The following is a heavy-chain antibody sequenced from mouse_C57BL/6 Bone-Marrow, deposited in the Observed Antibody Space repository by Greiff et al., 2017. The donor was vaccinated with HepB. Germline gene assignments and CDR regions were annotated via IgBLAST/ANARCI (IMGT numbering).Heavy chain of an antibody. J-gene: IGHJ3*01. CDR2: IHPNSGST. Sequence: VQLQQPGAELVKPGASVKLSCKASGYTFTSYWMHWVKQRPGQGLEWIGMIHPNSGSTNYNEKFKSKATLTVDKSSSTAYMQLSSLTSEDSAVYYCARWIYYDYDGFAYWGQGTLVTVSA. CDR1: GYTFTSYW. CDR3: ARWIYYDYDGFAY. V-gene: IGHV1-64*01. D-gene: IGHD2-4*01.